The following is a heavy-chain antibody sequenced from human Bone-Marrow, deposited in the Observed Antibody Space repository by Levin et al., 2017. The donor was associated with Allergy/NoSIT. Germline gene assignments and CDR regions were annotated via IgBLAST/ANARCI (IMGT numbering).Heavy chain of an antibody. Sequence: GASVKVSCKASGGTFSNYGFSWVRQAPGQGLDWMGGIIPLYRATNYAPRFQGRVTITADESTNTAYMELNSLTSDDTAVYYCARGLAVVTTNPSLGGYHYYMDVWGKGTTVTVS. J-gene: IGHJ6*03. CDR3: ARGLAVVTTNPSLGGYHYYMDV. D-gene: IGHD2-2*01. CDR2: IIPLYRAT. V-gene: IGHV1-69*13. CDR1: GGTFSNYG.